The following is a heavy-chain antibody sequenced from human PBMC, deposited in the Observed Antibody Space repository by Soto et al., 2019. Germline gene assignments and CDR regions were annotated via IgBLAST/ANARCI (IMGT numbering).Heavy chain of an antibody. V-gene: IGHV3-21*01. Sequence: GGSLRLSCAASGFTFSIYSMNWVRQAPGKGLEWVSSISSSSSYIYYADSVKGRFTISRDNAKNSLYLQMNSLRAEDTAVYYCATPSLGDSSGHWGQGTLVTVSS. D-gene: IGHD3-22*01. J-gene: IGHJ4*02. CDR1: GFTFSIYS. CDR2: ISSSSSYI. CDR3: ATPSLGDSSGH.